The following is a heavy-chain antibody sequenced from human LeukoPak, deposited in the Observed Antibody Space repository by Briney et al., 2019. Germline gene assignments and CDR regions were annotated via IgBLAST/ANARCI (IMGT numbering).Heavy chain of an antibody. J-gene: IGHJ6*03. Sequence: SETLSLTCTASGDSMSDSYWSWIRQPAGKGLEWIGRIYASGSTNYNPSLKSRVTLSVDTSSNQFSLTLSSVTAADTAVYHCARDIRSHNGPGGYYYYYMDVWGKGTTVTVSS. D-gene: IGHD2-8*01. V-gene: IGHV4-4*07. CDR1: GDSMSDSY. CDR3: ARDIRSHNGPGGYYYYYMDV. CDR2: IYASGST.